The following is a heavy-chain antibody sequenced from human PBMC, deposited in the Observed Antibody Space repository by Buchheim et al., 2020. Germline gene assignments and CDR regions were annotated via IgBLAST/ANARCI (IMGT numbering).Heavy chain of an antibody. CDR2: IKQDGSEK. Sequence: EVQVVESGGGLVQPGGSLRLSCAVSGFTLSSYWMSWVRQAPGKGLEWVANIKQDGSEKYYVDSVKGRFTISRDNAKNSLYLQMNSLRAEDTAVYYCARDPKYSSGWYYWGQGTL. J-gene: IGHJ4*02. CDR1: GFTLSSYW. V-gene: IGHV3-7*01. CDR3: ARDPKYSSGWYY. D-gene: IGHD6-19*01.